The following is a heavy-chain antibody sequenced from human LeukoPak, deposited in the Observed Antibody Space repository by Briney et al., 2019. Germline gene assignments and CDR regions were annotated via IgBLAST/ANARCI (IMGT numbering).Heavy chain of an antibody. V-gene: IGHV4-39*01. Sequence: SETLSLTCTVSGGAISSSSVYWGWIRQPPGKGMEWIATISYSGSTTSYNPSLKSRVTISVDTSKNQFSLKLNSVAAADTAVYDSERRTSGSYSDDWGQGTLVTVSS. CDR2: ISYSGSTT. CDR3: ERRTSGSYSDD. CDR1: GGAISSSSVY. D-gene: IGHD1-26*01. J-gene: IGHJ4*02.